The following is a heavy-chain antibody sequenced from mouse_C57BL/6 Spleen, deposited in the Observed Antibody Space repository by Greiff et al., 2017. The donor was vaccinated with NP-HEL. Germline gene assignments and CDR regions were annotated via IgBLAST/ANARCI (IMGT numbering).Heavy chain of an antibody. CDR1: GYTFTSYG. CDR2: IYPRSGNT. D-gene: IGHD2-3*01. Sequence: VQLQQSGAELARPGASVKLSCKASGYTFTSYGISWVKQRTGQGLEWIGEIYPRSGNTYYNEKFKGKATLTADKSSSTAYMELRSLTSEDSAVYFCASGIYDGYVAWFAYWGQGTLVTVSA. J-gene: IGHJ3*01. CDR3: ASGIYDGYVAWFAY. V-gene: IGHV1-81*01.